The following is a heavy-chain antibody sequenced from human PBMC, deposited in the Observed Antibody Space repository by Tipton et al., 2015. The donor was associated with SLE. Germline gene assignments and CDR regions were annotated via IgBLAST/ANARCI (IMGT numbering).Heavy chain of an antibody. CDR1: GGSISSSSYY. CDR3: AKGQAGAGPVDY. V-gene: IGHV4-39*07. Sequence: TLSLTCTVSGGSISSSSYYWGWIRQPPGKGLEWIGEINHRGSTNYNPSLKNPVTISVDTSKNQFSLQLSSVTAADTAVYYCAKGQAGAGPVDYWGQGTLVTVSS. J-gene: IGHJ4*02. CDR2: INHRGST. D-gene: IGHD6-19*01.